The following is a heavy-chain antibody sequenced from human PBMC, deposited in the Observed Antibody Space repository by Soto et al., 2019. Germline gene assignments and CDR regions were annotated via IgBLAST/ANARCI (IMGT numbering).Heavy chain of an antibody. CDR2: ITGSGDDT. V-gene: IGHV3-23*01. CDR3: SKLGSISCSPHYYFDY. D-gene: IGHD6-6*01. Sequence: PGESLRLSCDASGFTFSNYAMGWVRQAPVKGLEWLSAITGSGDDTYSVDTVKGRFTISRDNSRNTLYLQMNSLRAEDTAIFYCSKLGSISCSPHYYFDYWGQGTLVTVSS. J-gene: IGHJ4*02. CDR1: GFTFSNYA.